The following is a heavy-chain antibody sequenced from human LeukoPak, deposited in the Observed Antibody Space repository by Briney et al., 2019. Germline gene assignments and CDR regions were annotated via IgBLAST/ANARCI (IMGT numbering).Heavy chain of an antibody. Sequence: SQTLSLTCTVSGGSISSGGYYWSWIRQPPGKGLEWIGHIYYSGSTYYNPSLKSRVTISVDTSKNQFSLKLSSVTAADTAVYYCARGAITADAFDIWGQGTMVTVSS. CDR3: ARGAITADAFDI. J-gene: IGHJ3*02. V-gene: IGHV4-30-4*08. CDR2: IYYSGST. D-gene: IGHD1-20*01. CDR1: GGSISSGGYY.